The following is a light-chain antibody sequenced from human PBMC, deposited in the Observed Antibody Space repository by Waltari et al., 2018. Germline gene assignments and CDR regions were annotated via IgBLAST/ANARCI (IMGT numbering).Light chain of an antibody. CDR3: LQYHYWPPWT. CDR1: QDISNN. Sequence: DIQMTQSPSSLSASVGDRVTITCQASQDISNNLNWYQQKPGKAPKLLIYDASKLETGVPSRFSGSGSGTDFTFTISSLQSEDLALYHCLQYHYWPPWTFGQGTKVEVK. CDR2: DAS. J-gene: IGKJ1*01. V-gene: IGKV1-33*01.